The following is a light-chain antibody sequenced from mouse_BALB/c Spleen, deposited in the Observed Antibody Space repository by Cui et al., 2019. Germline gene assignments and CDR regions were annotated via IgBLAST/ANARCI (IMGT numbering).Light chain of an antibody. J-gene: IGKJ5*01. CDR1: AHINNW. CDR2: GAT. V-gene: IGKV13-85*01. Sequence: DLRMTQSSSYLHVSLGGRVAITCKARAHINNWLAWYQQQPGNTPRRLITGATSLEPGVPSRFSGSGSGKDYTLIITSLQTEDVATYYCQQYWSTPLTFGAGTKLELK. CDR3: QQYWSTPLT.